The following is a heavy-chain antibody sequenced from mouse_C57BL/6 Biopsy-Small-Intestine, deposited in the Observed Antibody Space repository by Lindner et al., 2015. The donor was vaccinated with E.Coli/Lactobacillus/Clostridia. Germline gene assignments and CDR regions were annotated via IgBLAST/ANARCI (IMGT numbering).Heavy chain of an antibody. D-gene: IGHD2-10*01. CDR3: ARSYYDNLDY. J-gene: IGHJ2*01. CDR1: GYSFTGYY. Sequence: QLQESGPELVKPGASVKISCKASGYSFTGYYMNWVKQSPEKSLEWIGEINPSTGGTTYNQKFRAKATLTVDKSSSTAYMQLRSLTSEDSAVYFCARSYYDNLDYWGRGTTLTVSS. V-gene: IGHV1-42*01. CDR2: INPSTGGT.